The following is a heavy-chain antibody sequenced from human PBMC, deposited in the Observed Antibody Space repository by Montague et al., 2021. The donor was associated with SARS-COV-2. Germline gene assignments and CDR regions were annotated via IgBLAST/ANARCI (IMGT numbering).Heavy chain of an antibody. CDR3: ARISAWYSSGWSAFDY. D-gene: IGHD6-19*01. CDR1: GFSLSTSGMC. J-gene: IGHJ4*02. CDR2: IDWDDDK. Sequence: AVVKPTQTLTLTCTFSGFSLSTSGMCVSWIRQPPGKALEWLALIDWDDDKYYSTSLKTRLTISKDTSKNQVVLTMTNMDPVDTATYYCARISAWYSSGWSAFDYWGQGTLVTVSS. V-gene: IGHV2-70*01.